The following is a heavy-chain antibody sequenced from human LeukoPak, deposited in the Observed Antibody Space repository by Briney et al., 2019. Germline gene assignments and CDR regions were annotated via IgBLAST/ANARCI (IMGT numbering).Heavy chain of an antibody. CDR1: GDSISSYY. Sequence: SETLSLTCTVSGDSISSYYWSWIRQPPGKGLEWIGYMYYSGSTNYSPSLESRVTMSVDTSKNQFSLKVNSVTAADTAVYYCARLTRMIRGTHYIDYWGQGILVTVSS. V-gene: IGHV4-59*01. D-gene: IGHD3-10*01. J-gene: IGHJ4*02. CDR3: ARLTRMIRGTHYIDY. CDR2: MYYSGST.